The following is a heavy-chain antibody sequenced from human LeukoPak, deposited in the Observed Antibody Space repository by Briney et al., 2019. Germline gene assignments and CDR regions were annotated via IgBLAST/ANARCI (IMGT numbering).Heavy chain of an antibody. J-gene: IGHJ6*03. CDR3: ARGGSSSYYYYYYMDV. V-gene: IGHV4-34*01. CDR2: INHSGST. Sequence: SETLSLTCAVYGGSFSGYYWSWIRQPPGKGLEWIGEINHSGSTNYNPSLKGRVTISVDTSKNQFSLKLSSVTAADTAVYYCARGGSSSYYYYYYMDVWGKGTTVTVSS. D-gene: IGHD6-6*01. CDR1: GGSFSGYY.